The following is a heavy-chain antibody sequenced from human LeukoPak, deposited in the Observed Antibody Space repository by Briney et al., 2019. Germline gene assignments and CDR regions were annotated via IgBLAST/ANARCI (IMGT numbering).Heavy chain of an antibody. CDR2: INTNSGGT. D-gene: IGHD1-26*01. J-gene: IGHJ4*02. CDR1: GYTFTGYY. V-gene: IGHV1-2*02. Sequence: ASVKVSCKASGYTFTGYYMHWVRQAPGQGLEWMGWINTNSGGTNYAQKFQGRVTMTRGTSISTAYMELSRLRSDDTAVYSCARELFSGSFYGYWAQGTLVTVSS. CDR3: ARELFSGSFYGY.